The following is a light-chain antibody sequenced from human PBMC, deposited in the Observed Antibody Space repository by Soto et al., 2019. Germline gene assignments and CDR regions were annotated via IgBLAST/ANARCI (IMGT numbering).Light chain of an antibody. CDR1: SSDIGSYNR. J-gene: IGLJ1*01. CDR3: SSYTNINTGACV. V-gene: IGLV2-14*01. Sequence: QSALTQPASVSGSPGQSITISCTGTSSDIGSYNRVSWYQQHPGKAPKLIIYEVTDRPSGVSNRFSGSKSGNTASLTISGLQAEDEAEYYCSSYTNINTGACVFGTGTKVTVL. CDR2: EVT.